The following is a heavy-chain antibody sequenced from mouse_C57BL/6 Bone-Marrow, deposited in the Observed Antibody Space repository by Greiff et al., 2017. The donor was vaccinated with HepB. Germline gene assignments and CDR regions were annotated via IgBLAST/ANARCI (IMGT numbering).Heavy chain of an antibody. CDR1: GYTFTDYE. CDR3: TNCYAMDY. V-gene: IGHV1-15*01. CDR2: IDPETGGT. Sequence: QVQLQQSGAELVRPGASVTLSCKASGYTFTDYEMHWVKQTPVHGLEWIGAIDPETGGTAYNQKFKGKAILTADKSASTAYMELRSLTSEDSAVYYCTNCYAMDYWGQGTSVTVSS. J-gene: IGHJ4*01. D-gene: IGHD4-1*01.